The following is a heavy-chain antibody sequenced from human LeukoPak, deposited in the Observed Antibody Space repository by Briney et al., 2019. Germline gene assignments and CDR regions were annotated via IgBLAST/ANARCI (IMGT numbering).Heavy chain of an antibody. J-gene: IGHJ1*01. CDR3: ARGYYYGSGSYFQH. Sequence: SETLSLTCAVYGGSFSGYYWSWIRQPPGKGLEWIGEINHSGSTNYNPSLKSRVTISVDTSNQFSLKLSSVTAADTAVYYCARGYYYGSGSYFQHRGQGTLVTVSS. CDR2: INHSGST. D-gene: IGHD3-10*01. V-gene: IGHV4-34*01. CDR1: GGSFSGYY.